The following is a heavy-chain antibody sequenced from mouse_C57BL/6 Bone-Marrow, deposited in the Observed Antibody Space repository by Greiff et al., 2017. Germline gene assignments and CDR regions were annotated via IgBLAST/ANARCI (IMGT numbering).Heavy chain of an antibody. CDR1: GYSFTGYF. J-gene: IGHJ2*01. CDR2: INPYNGDT. V-gene: IGHV1-20*01. D-gene: IGHD2-4*01. CDR3: ARLYYDYDGKNHFDY. Sequence: EVKLQESGPELVKPGDSVKISCKASGYSFTGYFMNWVMQSHGKSLEWIGRINPYNGDTFYNQKFKGKATLTVDKSSSTAHMELRSLTSEDSAVYYCARLYYDYDGKNHFDYWGQGTTLTVSS.